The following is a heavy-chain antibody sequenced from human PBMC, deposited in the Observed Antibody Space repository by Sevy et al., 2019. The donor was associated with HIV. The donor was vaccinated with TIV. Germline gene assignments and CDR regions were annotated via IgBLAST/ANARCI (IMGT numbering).Heavy chain of an antibody. J-gene: IGHJ4*02. CDR1: GGSMNLYY. CDR2: IYYSGST. V-gene: IGHV4-59*01. CDR3: ARVGFNWNDVDY. Sequence: SETLSLTCSVSGGSMNLYYWSWIRQPPGKGLEWIGFIYYSGSTNYNPSLKSRVTISVETSENQFSLKLSSVTAADTAVYYCARVGFNWNDVDYWGQGTLVTVSS. D-gene: IGHD1-20*01.